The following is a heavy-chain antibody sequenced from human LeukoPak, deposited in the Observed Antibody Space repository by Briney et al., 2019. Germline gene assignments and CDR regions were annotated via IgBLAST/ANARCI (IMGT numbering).Heavy chain of an antibody. J-gene: IGHJ6*02. CDR3: ALRSGGRQYYYGMDV. V-gene: IGHV3-53*01. CDR1: GFTVSSNY. Sequence: GESLRLSCAASGFTVSSNYMSWVRQAPGKGLEWVSVIYSGGRTYYADSVKGRFTISRDNSKNSLYLQMNSLGAEDTAVYYCALRSGGRQYYYGMDVWGQGTTVTVSS. D-gene: IGHD2-15*01. CDR2: IYSGGRT.